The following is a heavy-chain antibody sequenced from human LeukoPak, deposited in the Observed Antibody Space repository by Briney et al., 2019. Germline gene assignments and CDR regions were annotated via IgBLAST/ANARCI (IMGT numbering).Heavy chain of an antibody. Sequence: WVPVSCKACGGIFSSYALSGVRPPPGQELEWMGGIIPIFGTANYAQKFQGRVTITTDESTSTAYMELSSLRSEDTAVYYCAVGVRGVTYWGQGTLVTVSS. CDR1: GGIFSSYA. V-gene: IGHV1-69*05. CDR2: IIPIFGTA. CDR3: AVGVRGVTY. D-gene: IGHD3-10*01. J-gene: IGHJ4*02.